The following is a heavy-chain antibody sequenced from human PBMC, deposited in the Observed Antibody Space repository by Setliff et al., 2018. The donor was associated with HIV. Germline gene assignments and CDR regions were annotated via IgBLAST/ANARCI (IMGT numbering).Heavy chain of an antibody. CDR2: IYYNGNT. CDR3: SREIYGGNPRPFDY. D-gene: IGHD4-17*01. CDR1: GGPIKSYY. V-gene: IGHV4-59*01. Sequence: SETLSLTCTVSGGPIKSYYWSWIRQAPGKGLEWLGYIYYNGNTNYNPSLKSRITISVDTSKNQFSLKLTSVTAADTAVYYCSREIYGGNPRPFDYWGQGTLVTVSS. J-gene: IGHJ4*02.